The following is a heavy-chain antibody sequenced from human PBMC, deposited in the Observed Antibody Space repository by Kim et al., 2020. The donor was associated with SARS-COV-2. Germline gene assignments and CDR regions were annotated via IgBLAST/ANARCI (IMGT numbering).Heavy chain of an antibody. Sequence: SETLSLTCTVSGGSISSYYWSWIRQPAGKGLEWIGRIYTSGSTNYNPSLKSRVTMSVDTSKNQFSLKLSSVTAADTAVYYCARAFSYYYVSSGYYYYYYGLDVWGQGNTVTVSS. CDR2: IYTSGST. CDR1: GGSISSYY. V-gene: IGHV4-4*07. J-gene: IGHJ6*02. D-gene: IGHD3-22*01. CDR3: ARAFSYYYVSSGYYYYYYGLDV.